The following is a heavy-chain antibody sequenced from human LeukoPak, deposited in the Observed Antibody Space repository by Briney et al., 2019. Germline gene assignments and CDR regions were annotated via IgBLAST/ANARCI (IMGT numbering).Heavy chain of an antibody. Sequence: GGSLRLSCAASGFTFSGYSMNWVRQAPGKGLEWVSYISSSSSTIYYADSVKGRFTISRDNSKNTQYLQMNSLRAEDTAIYYCARSRSRSSDCTDIWGQGTMVTVSS. D-gene: IGHD6-19*01. J-gene: IGHJ3*02. CDR3: ARSRSRSSDCTDI. CDR2: ISSSSSTI. V-gene: IGHV3-48*01. CDR1: GFTFSGYS.